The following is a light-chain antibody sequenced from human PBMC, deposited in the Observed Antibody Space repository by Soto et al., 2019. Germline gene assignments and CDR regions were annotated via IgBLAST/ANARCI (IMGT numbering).Light chain of an antibody. Sequence: IQLTQSPSSLSASVGDRVTITCRASQGIGNYLSWYQQKPGEAPKLLFYAASTLQSGVPSRFSGSGSGTDFTLTISSLQAEDFATYYCQQLSSYPSTFGGGTKVEIK. J-gene: IGKJ4*01. CDR1: QGIGNY. V-gene: IGKV1-9*01. CDR3: QQLSSYPST. CDR2: AAS.